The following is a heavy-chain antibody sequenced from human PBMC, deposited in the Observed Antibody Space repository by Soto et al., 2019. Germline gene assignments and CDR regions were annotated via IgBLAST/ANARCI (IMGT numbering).Heavy chain of an antibody. CDR2: INAGNGNT. Sequence: ASVKVSCKASGYTFTSYAMHWVRQAPGQRLEWMGWINAGNGNTKYSQKFQGRVTIARDTSASTAYMGLSSLRSEDTAVYYCASGNCGYICYHDYWGQGTLVTVSS. J-gene: IGHJ4*02. D-gene: IGHD5-12*01. V-gene: IGHV1-3*01. CDR1: GYTFTSYA. CDR3: ASGNCGYICYHDY.